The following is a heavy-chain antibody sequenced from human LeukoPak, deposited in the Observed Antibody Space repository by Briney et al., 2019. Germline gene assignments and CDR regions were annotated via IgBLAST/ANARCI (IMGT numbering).Heavy chain of an antibody. CDR1: GFTFSIYT. Sequence: GGSLRLSCVASGFTFSIYTVSWVRQAPGKGLEWVSSITSSSSSMYSADSVKGRLTISRNNAKNSLYLQMNSLRAEDTAVYYCARDLAWGGYWGQGTLVTVSS. CDR3: ARDLAWGGY. D-gene: IGHD7-27*01. V-gene: IGHV3-21*01. CDR2: ITSSSSSM. J-gene: IGHJ4*02.